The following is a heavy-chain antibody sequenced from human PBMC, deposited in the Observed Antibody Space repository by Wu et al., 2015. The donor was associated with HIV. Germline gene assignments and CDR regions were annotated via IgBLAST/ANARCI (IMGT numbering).Heavy chain of an antibody. CDR1: GYTFTSYG. Sequence: QVQLVQSGAEVKKPGASVKVSCKASGYTFTSYGISWVRQAPGQGLEWMGWISAYNGNTNYAQKLQGRVTMTTDTSTSTAYMELRSLRSDDTAVYYCARDLRWDYYDSSGPGGFDYWGQGTLVTVSS. J-gene: IGHJ4*02. V-gene: IGHV1-18*01. D-gene: IGHD3-22*01. CDR2: ISAYNGNT. CDR3: ARDLRWDYYDSSGPGGFDY.